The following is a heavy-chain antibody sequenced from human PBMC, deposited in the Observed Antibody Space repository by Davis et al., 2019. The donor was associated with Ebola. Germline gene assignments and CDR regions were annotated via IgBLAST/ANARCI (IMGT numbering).Heavy chain of an antibody. Sequence: ASAMVSCKASGYTFTSYDVNWLRQATGQGLEWMGWINPYSANTGYAQNFRGRVTMTRNTSLSTAFLEVSSLRSEDTAAYFCARVGGWSEDVYVDAFDIWGQGTMVTVSS. CDR2: INPYSANT. D-gene: IGHD3-3*01. J-gene: IGHJ3*02. CDR1: GYTFTSYD. CDR3: ARVGGWSEDVYVDAFDI. V-gene: IGHV1-8*02.